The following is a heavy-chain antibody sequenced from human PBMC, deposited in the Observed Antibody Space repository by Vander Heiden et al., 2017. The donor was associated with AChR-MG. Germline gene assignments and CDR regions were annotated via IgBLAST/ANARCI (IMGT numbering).Heavy chain of an antibody. CDR1: GGTFSSYA. J-gene: IGHJ6*02. D-gene: IGHD3-10*01. Sequence: QVQLVQSGAEVKKPGSSVKVSCKASGGTFSSYAISWVRQAPGQGLEWMGGIIPIFGTANYAQKFQGRVTITADESTSTAYMELSSLRSEDTAVYYCAREAVRGVIITARGYYYGMDVWGQGTTVTVSS. CDR2: IIPIFGTA. V-gene: IGHV1-69*01. CDR3: AREAVRGVIITARGYYYGMDV.